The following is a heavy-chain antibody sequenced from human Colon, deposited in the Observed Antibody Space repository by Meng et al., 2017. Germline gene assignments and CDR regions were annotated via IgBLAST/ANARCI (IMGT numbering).Heavy chain of an antibody. J-gene: IGHJ4*02. Sequence: HVQIQQGGRALLKPSETLSLTCAVSGGSLRGFYWSWIRQPPGKGLEWIGEIDHFGISNYNSSLKGRLTMSVDTSKKQISLTLTSVTAADTAVYYCARNGFYSLGYWGPGALVTVSS. CDR3: ARNGFYSLGY. CDR1: GGSLRGFY. V-gene: IGHV4-34*02. D-gene: IGHD3-22*01. CDR2: IDHFGIS.